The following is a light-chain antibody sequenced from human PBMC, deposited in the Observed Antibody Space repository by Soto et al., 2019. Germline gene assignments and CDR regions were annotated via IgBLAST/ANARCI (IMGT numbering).Light chain of an antibody. CDR3: QQCGSSLWT. V-gene: IGKV3-20*01. CDR2: GVS. Sequence: EIVLTQSPGILSLSPGERATLSCRASQSVSRNSFAWYQHKPGQAPRLLIYGVSNRAIGIPDRFSGSGSGTDFTLTIRRLEPEDFAVYYCQQCGSSLWTFGQGTKVEI. J-gene: IGKJ1*01. CDR1: QSVSRNS.